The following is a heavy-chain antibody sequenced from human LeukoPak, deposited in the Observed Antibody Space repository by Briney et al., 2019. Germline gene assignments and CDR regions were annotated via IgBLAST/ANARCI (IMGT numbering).Heavy chain of an antibody. D-gene: IGHD5-18*01. CDR1: GYTFTGYY. Sequence: GASVKVSCKASGYTFTGYYMHWVRQAPGQGLEWMGGIIPIFGTANYAQKFQGRVTITADKSTSTAYMELSSLRSEDTAVYYCAGSGMDTAMVYSSFFPAKPYRFYYYYMDVWGKGTTVTVSS. V-gene: IGHV1-69*06. J-gene: IGHJ6*03. CDR3: AGSGMDTAMVYSSFFPAKPYRFYYYYMDV. CDR2: IIPIFGTA.